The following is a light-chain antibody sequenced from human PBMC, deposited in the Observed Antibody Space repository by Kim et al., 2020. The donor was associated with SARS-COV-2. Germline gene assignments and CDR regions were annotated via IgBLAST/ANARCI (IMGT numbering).Light chain of an antibody. Sequence: ISTWLAWYQQKPREAPKLLIYATSNLHDGVPSRFSGSASGKNFTLTITSLQPDDFATYYCQQANSFPVTFGKGTKLEI. CDR2: ATS. CDR1: ISTW. V-gene: IGKV1-12*01. CDR3: QQANSFPVT. J-gene: IGKJ4*01.